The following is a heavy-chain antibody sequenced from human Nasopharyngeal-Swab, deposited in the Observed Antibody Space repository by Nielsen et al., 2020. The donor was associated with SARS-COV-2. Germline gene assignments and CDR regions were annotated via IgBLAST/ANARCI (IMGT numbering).Heavy chain of an antibody. CDR3: VCGETTPSDY. Sequence: WIRQPPGKGLVWVSRINSDRSIIDYADSVKGRFTISRDNARNTLNLQMNSLRAEDTALYYCVCGETTPSDYWGQGTLVTVSS. J-gene: IGHJ4*02. CDR2: INSDRSII. V-gene: IGHV3-74*01. D-gene: IGHD2-15*01.